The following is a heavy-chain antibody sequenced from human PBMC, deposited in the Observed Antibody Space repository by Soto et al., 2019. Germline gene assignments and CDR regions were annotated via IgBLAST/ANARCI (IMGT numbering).Heavy chain of an antibody. J-gene: IGHJ5*02. V-gene: IGHV3-23*01. CDR2: ISGSGGST. CDR1: GFTFSSYA. CDR3: ATIISGDYGDYERFDP. D-gene: IGHD4-17*01. Sequence: EVQLLESGGGLVQPGGSLRLSCAASGFTFSSYAMSWVRQAPGKGLEWVSAISGSGGSTYYADSVKGRFTSSRDNSKNTLYLQMNSLRAEDTAVYYCATIISGDYGDYERFDPWGQGTLVTVSS.